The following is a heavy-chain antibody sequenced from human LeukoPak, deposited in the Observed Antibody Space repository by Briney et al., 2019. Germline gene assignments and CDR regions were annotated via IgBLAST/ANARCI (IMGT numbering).Heavy chain of an antibody. J-gene: IGHJ4*02. CDR3: AEAADTAMVPNHPPYN. D-gene: IGHD5-18*01. CDR2: ISYDGSNK. Sequence: PGGSLRLSCAASGFTFSSYWMHWVRQAPGKGLEWVAVISYDGSNKYYADSVKGRFTISRDNSKNTLYLQMNSLRAEDTAVYYRAEAADTAMVPNHPPYNWGQGTLVTVSS. CDR1: GFTFSSYW. V-gene: IGHV3-30-3*01.